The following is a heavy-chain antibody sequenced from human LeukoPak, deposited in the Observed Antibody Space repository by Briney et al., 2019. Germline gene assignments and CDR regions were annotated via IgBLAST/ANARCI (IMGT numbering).Heavy chain of an antibody. CDR1: GGSFSGYY. Sequence: PSETLSLTCAVYGGSFSGYYWSWIRQPPGKGLEWIGEINHSGSTNYNPSLKSRVTISVDTSKNQFSLKLSSVTAADTAVYYCARGARGYSYGSMSGPMILRTRKIDYWGQGTLVTVSS. CDR2: INHSGST. CDR3: ARGARGYSYGSMSGPMILRTRKIDY. J-gene: IGHJ4*02. D-gene: IGHD5-18*01. V-gene: IGHV4-34*01.